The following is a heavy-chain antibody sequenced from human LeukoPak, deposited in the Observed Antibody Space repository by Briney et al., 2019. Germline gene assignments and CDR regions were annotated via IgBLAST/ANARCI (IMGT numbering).Heavy chain of an antibody. Sequence: SETLSLTCTVPGGSISSYYWSWIRQPPGKGLEWIGYIYYSGSTNYNPSLKSRVTISVDTSKNQFSLKLSSVTAADTAVYYCARCRDGYNLYWYFDLWGRGTLVTVSS. CDR1: GGSISSYY. CDR3: ARCRDGYNLYWYFDL. J-gene: IGHJ2*01. D-gene: IGHD5-24*01. V-gene: IGHV4-59*08. CDR2: IYYSGST.